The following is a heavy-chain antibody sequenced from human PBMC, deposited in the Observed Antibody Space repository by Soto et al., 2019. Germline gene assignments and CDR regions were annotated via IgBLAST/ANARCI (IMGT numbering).Heavy chain of an antibody. Sequence: SVNVSCKASGDTFSSYGISWVRQAPGQGLEWMGGIIPIFGKANYAQKFQGGVTITADESTSTAYMELSSLRSEDTAVYYCGYYGSRRTSIPRADAFDTWGQGTMVTVSS. CDR3: GYYGSRRTSIPRADAFDT. CDR1: GDTFSSYG. CDR2: IIPIFGKA. J-gene: IGHJ3*02. D-gene: IGHD3-10*01. V-gene: IGHV1-69*13.